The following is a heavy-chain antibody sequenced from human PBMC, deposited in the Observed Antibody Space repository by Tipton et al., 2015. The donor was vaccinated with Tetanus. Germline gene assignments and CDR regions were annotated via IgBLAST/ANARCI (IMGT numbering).Heavy chain of an antibody. CDR2: IVPLFGSA. Sequence: QLVQSGAEVKKPGSSMRLSCKASGNTFSSSTLSWVRQAPGHGLEWMGMIVPLFGSAYYAQKFQDRVTITADKSASTAYLDLRSLKSDDTAVYYCATVGAGLRRREGPLDSWGQGTMVTVSS. J-gene: IGHJ3*02. V-gene: IGHV1-69*06. D-gene: IGHD1-1*01. CDR1: GNTFSSST. CDR3: ATVGAGLRRREGPLDS.